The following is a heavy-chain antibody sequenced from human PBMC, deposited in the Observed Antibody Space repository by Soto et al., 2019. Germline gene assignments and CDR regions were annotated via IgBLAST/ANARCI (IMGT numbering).Heavy chain of an antibody. D-gene: IGHD5-18*01. J-gene: IGHJ6*02. CDR3: ARLHSHGTFGMDV. CDR1: GGSFTYNL. V-gene: IGHV1-69*13. CDR2: IIPIFGTT. Sequence: SVKVSCKASGGSFTYNLSWVRQAPGQGLEWLGGIIPIFGTTNYAHKFQGRVTITAAESKKTAYMELSNLRTDGTAVYYCARLHSHGTFGMDVWGQGTTVTFSS.